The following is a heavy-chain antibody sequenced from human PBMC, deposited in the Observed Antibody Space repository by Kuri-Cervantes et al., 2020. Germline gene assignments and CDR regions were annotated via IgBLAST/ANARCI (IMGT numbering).Heavy chain of an antibody. Sequence: GGSLRLSCAASGFAVSGTYMSWVRQVRQGPGKGLEWVSFINADGSTYYADSVKGRFTTSRDSSKNTLHLQMNSLRVEDTAMYYCTLGTSGWHAHWGQGTLVTVSS. CDR2: INADGST. CDR3: TLGTSGWHAH. CDR1: GFAVSGTY. V-gene: IGHV3-53*01. D-gene: IGHD6-19*01. J-gene: IGHJ4*02.